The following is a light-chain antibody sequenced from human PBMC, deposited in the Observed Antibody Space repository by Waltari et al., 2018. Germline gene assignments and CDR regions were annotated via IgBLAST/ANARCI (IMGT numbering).Light chain of an antibody. V-gene: IGKV3-15*01. Sequence: DMVMTQSPATLSLSPGDRATLSCRASQGISSNLAWSQHRPGQAPRLLMYGTSTRATGSTARFSGSGSGTEFTLTISSLQSEDSAVYYCQHYNNWPPVYTFGRGTNLEIK. CDR3: QHYNNWPPVYT. J-gene: IGKJ2*01. CDR1: QGISSN. CDR2: GTS.